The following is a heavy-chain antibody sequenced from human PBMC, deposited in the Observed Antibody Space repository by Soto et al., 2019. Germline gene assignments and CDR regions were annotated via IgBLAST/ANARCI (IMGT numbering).Heavy chain of an antibody. J-gene: IGHJ1*01. CDR2: IYYSGST. CDR3: ARSSSSSGYFQH. Sequence: SQTLSLTCTVSGGSISSGGYYWSWIRQHPGKGLEWIGYIYYSGSTYYNPSLKSRVTISVDTSKNQFSLKLSSVTAADTAVYYCARSSSSSGYFQHWGQGTLVTVSS. D-gene: IGHD6-6*01. CDR1: GGSISSGGYY. V-gene: IGHV4-31*03.